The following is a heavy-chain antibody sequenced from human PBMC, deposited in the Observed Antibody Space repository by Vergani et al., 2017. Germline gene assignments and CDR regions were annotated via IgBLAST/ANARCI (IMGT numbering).Heavy chain of an antibody. D-gene: IGHD3-10*01. CDR2: INHSGST. CDR1: GGSFSGYY. V-gene: IGHV4-34*01. Sequence: QVQLQQWGAGLLKPSETLSLTCAVYGGSFSGYYWSWIRQPPGKGLEWIGEINHSGSTNYNPSLKSRVTISVDTSKNQFSLKLSSVTAADTAVYYWARGGRMVRGVINGFDPWGKGTLVTVSS. J-gene: IGHJ5*02. CDR3: ARGGRMVRGVINGFDP.